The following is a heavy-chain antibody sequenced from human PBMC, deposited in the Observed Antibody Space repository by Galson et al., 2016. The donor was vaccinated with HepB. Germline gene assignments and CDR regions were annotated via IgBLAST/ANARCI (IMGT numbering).Heavy chain of an antibody. J-gene: IGHJ4*02. D-gene: IGHD3-10*01. Sequence: QSGAEVKKPGESLRISCKGSGYSFTSYWISWVRQMPGQGLEWMGRIDPSDSYTNYSPSFQGHVTISADKSISTAYLQWSSLKASDTAMYYCAGGHYGSGSFYLFDYWGQGTLVTVSS. CDR3: AGGHYGSGSFYLFDY. CDR2: IDPSDSYT. CDR1: GYSFTSYW. V-gene: IGHV5-10-1*01.